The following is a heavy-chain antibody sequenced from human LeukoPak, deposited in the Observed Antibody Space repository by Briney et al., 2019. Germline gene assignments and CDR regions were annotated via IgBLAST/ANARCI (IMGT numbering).Heavy chain of an antibody. Sequence: GRSLRLSCAASGFIFDDYAMHWVRQAPGKGLEWVSGIGWNSASIDYADSVRGRFTISRDNAKNSLYLQMNSLRDEDTALYYCAKDLRYSGSYLFDCWGQGTLVTVSS. CDR1: GFIFDDYA. CDR3: AKDLRYSGSYLFDC. J-gene: IGHJ4*02. CDR2: IGWNSASI. V-gene: IGHV3-9*01. D-gene: IGHD1-26*01.